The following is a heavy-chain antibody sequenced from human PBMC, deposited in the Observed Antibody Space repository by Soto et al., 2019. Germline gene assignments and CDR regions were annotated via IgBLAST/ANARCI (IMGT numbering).Heavy chain of an antibody. D-gene: IGHD6-19*01. CDR2: IYYSGST. J-gene: IGHJ4*02. Sequence: QVQLQESGPGLVKPSETLSLTCTVSGGSISSYYWSWVRQPPGKGLEWIGYIYYSGSTSYNPSPISRVTISVDTSKNHFSLKLNSVTAADTAVYFCARLGGSSGWYPDFWGQGTLVTVSS. V-gene: IGHV4-59*01. CDR1: GGSISSYY. CDR3: ARLGGSSGWYPDF.